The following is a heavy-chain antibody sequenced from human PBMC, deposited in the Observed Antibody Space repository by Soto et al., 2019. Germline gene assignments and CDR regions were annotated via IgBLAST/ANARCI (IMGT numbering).Heavy chain of an antibody. CDR2: ISSSSSYI. J-gene: IGHJ4*02. CDR1: GFTFSDYY. D-gene: IGHD6-19*01. Sequence: KPGGSLRLSCAASGFTFSDYYMNWVRQAPGKGLEWVSSISSSSSYIYYADSVKGRFTISRDNAKNSLYLQMNSLRAEDTAVYYCARLSLAVAGTRYFDYWGQGTLVTVSS. V-gene: IGHV3-21*01. CDR3: ARLSLAVAGTRYFDY.